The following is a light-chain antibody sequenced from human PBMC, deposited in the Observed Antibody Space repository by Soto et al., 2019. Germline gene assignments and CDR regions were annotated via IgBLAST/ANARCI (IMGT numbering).Light chain of an antibody. CDR3: QQYYSYPRA. CDR1: QGISSY. Sequence: IQMTQSPSSLSASVGDRVTITCRASQGISSYLAWYQQKPGKAPKLLIYAASTLQSGVPSRFSGSGSGTDFTLTISCLQSEDFATYYCQQYYSYPRAFGQGTKV. J-gene: IGKJ1*01. CDR2: AAS. V-gene: IGKV1-8*01.